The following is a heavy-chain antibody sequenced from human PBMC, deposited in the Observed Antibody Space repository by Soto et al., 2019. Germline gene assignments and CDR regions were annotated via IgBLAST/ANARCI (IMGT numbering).Heavy chain of an antibody. Sequence: PGGSLRLSCAASGFTFSSHAMGWLRQAPGTGPEWVAFVGGSGGDTSYADSVKGRFTISRDNSENSLFLQMNSLRAEDTGGYFCARFANLGYWGQGTLVTVSS. CDR1: GFTFSSHA. V-gene: IGHV3-23*01. J-gene: IGHJ1*01. D-gene: IGHD3-10*01. CDR2: VGGSGGDT. CDR3: ARFANLGY.